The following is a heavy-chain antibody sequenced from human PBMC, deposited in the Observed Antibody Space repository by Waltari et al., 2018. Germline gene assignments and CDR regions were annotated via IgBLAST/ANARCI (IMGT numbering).Heavy chain of an antibody. Sequence: QVQLVQSGAEVKKPGASVKVSCKASGYTFTGYYMHWVRQAPGQGLEWMGWINPNSGGTNMAQKVQGWVTMTRDTSISTAYMELSRLRSDDTAVYYCARGSPRWFGELFLYNWFDPWGQGTLVTVSS. CDR1: GYTFTGYY. CDR3: ARGSPRWFGELFLYNWFDP. CDR2: INPNSGGT. V-gene: IGHV1-2*04. J-gene: IGHJ5*02. D-gene: IGHD3-10*01.